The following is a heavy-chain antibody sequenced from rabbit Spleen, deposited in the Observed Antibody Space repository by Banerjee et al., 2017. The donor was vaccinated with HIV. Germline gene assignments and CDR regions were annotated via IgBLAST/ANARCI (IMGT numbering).Heavy chain of an antibody. D-gene: IGHD3-1*01. J-gene: IGHJ4*01. CDR3: ARGLAHDL. Sequence: EESGGGLVKPEGSLTLTCTASGFTLSSYWMCWVRQAPGKGLEWIGCIYNGDGSTYYASWVNGRFTISRSTSLNTVTLQMTSLSAADTATYFCARGLAHDLWGQGTLVTVS. CDR2: IYNGDGST. V-gene: IGHV1S47*01. CDR1: GFTLSSYW.